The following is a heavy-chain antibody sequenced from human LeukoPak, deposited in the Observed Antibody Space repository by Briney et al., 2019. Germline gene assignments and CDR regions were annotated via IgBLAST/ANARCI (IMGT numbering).Heavy chain of an antibody. Sequence: PGGSLRLSCAASGLTFSSYGMHWVRQAPGKGLEWVAVISYDGSIKYYADSVKGRFTISRDNSKTTLYLQMTSLRAEDTAVYYCAKRNLGGSGSYLDFAYWGQGTLVTVSS. J-gene: IGHJ4*02. CDR3: AKRNLGGSGSYLDFAY. V-gene: IGHV3-30*18. CDR1: GLTFSSYG. CDR2: ISYDGSIK. D-gene: IGHD3-10*01.